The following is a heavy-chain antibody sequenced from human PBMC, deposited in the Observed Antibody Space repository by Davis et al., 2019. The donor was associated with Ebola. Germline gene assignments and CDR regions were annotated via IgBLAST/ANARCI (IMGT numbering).Heavy chain of an antibody. CDR3: ARLKYGDLDY. D-gene: IGHD4-17*01. CDR2: IYYSGST. CDR1: GGSISSYY. Sequence: MPGGSLRLSCTVSGGSISSYYWSWIRQPPGKGLEWIGYIYYSGSTNYNPSLKSRVTISVDTSKNQFSLKLSSVTAADTAVYYCARLKYGDLDYWGQGTLVTVSS. J-gene: IGHJ4*02. V-gene: IGHV4-59*08.